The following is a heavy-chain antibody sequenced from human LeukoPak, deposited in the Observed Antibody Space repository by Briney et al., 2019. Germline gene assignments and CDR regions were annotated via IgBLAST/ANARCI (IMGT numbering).Heavy chain of an antibody. D-gene: IGHD6-6*01. J-gene: IGHJ4*02. CDR1: GYTFTGYY. V-gene: IGHV1-2*02. Sequence: ASVKVSCKASGYTFTGYYMHWVRQAPGQGLEWMGWINPNSGGTNYAQQFQGRVTMTRDTSISTAYMELSRLRSDDTAVYYCARPRWSSSPSFDYWGQGTLVTVSS. CDR3: ARPRWSSSPSFDY. CDR2: INPNSGGT.